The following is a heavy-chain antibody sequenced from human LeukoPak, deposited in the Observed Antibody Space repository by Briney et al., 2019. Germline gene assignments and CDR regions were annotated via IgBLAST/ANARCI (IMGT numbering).Heavy chain of an antibody. J-gene: IGHJ4*02. CDR2: INPNSDGT. D-gene: IGHD6-19*01. CDR1: GYTFTGYY. V-gene: IGHV1-2*02. Sequence: GASVKVSCKASGYTFTGYYMHWVRQAPGQGLEWMGWINPNSDGTNYAQKFQGRVTMTRDTSISTAYMELSRLRSDDTAVYYCARGPWGVAVAGQNIDYWGQGTLVTVSS. CDR3: ARGPWGVAVAGQNIDY.